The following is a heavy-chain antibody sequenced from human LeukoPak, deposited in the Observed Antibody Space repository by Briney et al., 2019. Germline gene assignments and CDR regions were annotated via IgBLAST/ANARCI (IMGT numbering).Heavy chain of an antibody. CDR3: ARGGSSYGYYFDY. CDR1: GGSISYYY. Sequence: PSETLSLTCTVSGGSISYYYLSWIRQPPGKGLEWIGYIYYSGSTSYNPSLKSRLIISVDTSKNQFSLKLNSVTAAVTAVYYCARGGSSYGYYFDYWGQGTLVTVSS. CDR2: IYYSGST. V-gene: IGHV4-59*01. J-gene: IGHJ4*02. D-gene: IGHD5-18*01.